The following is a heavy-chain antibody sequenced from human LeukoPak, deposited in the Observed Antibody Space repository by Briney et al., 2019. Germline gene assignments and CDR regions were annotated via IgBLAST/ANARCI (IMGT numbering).Heavy chain of an antibody. V-gene: IGHV3-7*01. CDR3: VRDRYCSGTTCYTRYLDS. J-gene: IGHJ4*02. CDR2: IKQDGGEI. CDR1: GFTLRTYW. Sequence: GGSLRLSCTASGFTLRTYWMSWVRQAPGKGLEWVANIKQDGGEIYYLDSVKGRFTISRDNAKNSLYLQMNSLRAEDTAVYYCVRDRYCSGTTCYTRYLDSWGQGTLVTVSS. D-gene: IGHD2-2*02.